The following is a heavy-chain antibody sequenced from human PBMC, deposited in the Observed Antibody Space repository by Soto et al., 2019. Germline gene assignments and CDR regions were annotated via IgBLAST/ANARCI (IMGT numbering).Heavy chain of an antibody. D-gene: IGHD5-12*01. CDR1: GGTFSTYS. V-gene: IGHV1-69*01. CDR2: SPPIFGTS. CDR3: ARGGRDPKSSCYCCMDV. Sequence: QVQLVQSGAEVKKPGSSVKVSCKASGGTFSTYSISWVRQAPGQGLEWMGGSPPIFGTSTYAQNFQGRVRMTPEESTSSAYMELSSLRSDDTAVYYCARGGRDPKSSCYCCMDVGGQGTTVTVCS. J-gene: IGHJ6*02.